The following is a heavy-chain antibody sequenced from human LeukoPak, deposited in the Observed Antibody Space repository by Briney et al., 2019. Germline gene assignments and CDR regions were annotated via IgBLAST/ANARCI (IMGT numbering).Heavy chain of an antibody. J-gene: IGHJ3*02. CDR3: ARDRTSTVSSPSDSFDI. CDR2: ISVFNGNA. Sequence: ASVKVSCKASGYNFIGHGITGVRQAPGQGLEWMGWISVFNGNAHYAQKLQGRVTMTTDTSTTTAYMELKSLMSDDTAVYYCARDRTSTVSSPSDSFDIWGQGTMVTVSS. CDR1: GYNFIGHG. D-gene: IGHD5/OR15-5a*01. V-gene: IGHV1-18*01.